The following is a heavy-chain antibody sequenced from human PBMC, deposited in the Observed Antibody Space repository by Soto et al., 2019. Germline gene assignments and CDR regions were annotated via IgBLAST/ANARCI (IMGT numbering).Heavy chain of an antibody. CDR1: GCTFTTSG. CDR3: ARQGSWPYYDYGLDV. CDR2: ISTYNGDT. D-gene: IGHD1-26*01. Sequence: QVQLVQSGPEVKKPGASVKVSCEASGCTFTTSGISWVRQAPGQGLEWMGGISTYNGDTNSAQKFQGRVTMTADTSTGTVYMELMSLKSDDTAVYYCARQGSWPYYDYGLDVWGQGTTVTVSS. V-gene: IGHV1-18*01. J-gene: IGHJ6*02.